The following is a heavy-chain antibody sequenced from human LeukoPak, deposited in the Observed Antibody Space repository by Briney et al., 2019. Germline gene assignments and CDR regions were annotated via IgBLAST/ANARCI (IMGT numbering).Heavy chain of an antibody. CDR1: GGTFSSYA. Sequence: GASVKVSCKASGGTFSSYAISWVRQAPGQGLEWMGGIIPIFGTANYAQKFQGRVTITTDESTSTAYMELSSLRSEDTAVYYCARGYYDSSGYWMPFDYWGQGTLVTVSS. D-gene: IGHD3-22*01. V-gene: IGHV1-69*05. CDR3: ARGYYDSSGYWMPFDY. CDR2: IIPIFGTA. J-gene: IGHJ4*02.